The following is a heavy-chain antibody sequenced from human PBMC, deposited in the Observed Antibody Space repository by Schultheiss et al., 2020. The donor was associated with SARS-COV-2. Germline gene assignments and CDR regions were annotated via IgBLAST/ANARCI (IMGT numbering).Heavy chain of an antibody. CDR1: GFTFSSYA. Sequence: GGSLRLSCAASGFTFSSYAMSWVRQAPGKGLEWVSILYSGGITYYADSVKGRFTISRDNSKNTLYLQMNSLRAEDTAVYYCAREVGGGYEGYYYYGMDVWGQGTTVTVSS. J-gene: IGHJ6*02. CDR2: ILYSGGIT. D-gene: IGHD5-12*01. CDR3: AREVGGGYEGYYYYGMDV. V-gene: IGHV3-23*01.